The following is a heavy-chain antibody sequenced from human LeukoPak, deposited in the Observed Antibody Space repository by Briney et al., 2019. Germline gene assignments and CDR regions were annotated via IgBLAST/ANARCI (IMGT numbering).Heavy chain of an antibody. CDR3: ARGVSSVGATREDYFDY. CDR1: GGSFSGYY. J-gene: IGHJ4*02. D-gene: IGHD1-26*01. V-gene: IGHV4-34*01. CDR2: INHSGST. Sequence: SETLSLTCAVYGGSFSGYYWSWIRQPPRKGLEWIGEINHSGSTNYNPSLKSRVTISVDTSKNQFSLKLSSVTAADTAVYYCARGVSSVGATREDYFDYWGQGTLVTVSS.